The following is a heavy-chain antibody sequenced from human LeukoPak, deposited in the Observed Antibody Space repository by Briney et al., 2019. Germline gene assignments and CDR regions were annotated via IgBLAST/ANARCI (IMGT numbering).Heavy chain of an antibody. CDR3: ARRYCSGGSCYLGYYYYGMDV. CDR1: GFTFSSYE. J-gene: IGHJ6*02. Sequence: GGSLRLSCAASGFTFSSYEMNWVRQAPGEGLGWVSYISSSGSTIYYADSVKGRFTISRDNAKNSLYLQMNSLRAEDTAVYYCARRYCSGGSCYLGYYYYGMDVWGQGTTVTVSS. V-gene: IGHV3-48*03. CDR2: ISSSGSTI. D-gene: IGHD2-15*01.